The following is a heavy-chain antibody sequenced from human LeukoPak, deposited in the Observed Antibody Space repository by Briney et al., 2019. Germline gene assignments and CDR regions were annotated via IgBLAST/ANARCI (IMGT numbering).Heavy chain of an antibody. J-gene: IGHJ5*02. CDR1: VFTFRSYS. CDR3: AREGEMDTILNWFDT. Sequence: GGSLRLSCAASVFTFRSYSMNWVREAPGKGLEGVSYIRSSSRTIYYADSVRRGFTLPRDNAKNALYVQVNRERAEDARVYLCAREGEMDTILNWFDTWGQGTLVTVSS. CDR2: IRSSSRTI. V-gene: IGHV3-48*04. D-gene: IGHD5-24*01.